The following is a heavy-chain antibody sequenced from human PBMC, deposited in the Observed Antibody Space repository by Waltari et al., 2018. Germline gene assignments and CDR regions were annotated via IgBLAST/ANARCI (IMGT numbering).Heavy chain of an antibody. CDR2: IIPIFGTA. Sequence: QVQLVQSGAAVKKPGSSVKVACKAYGGTFSSHASSWVRQDTGPGREWMGGIIPIFGTANYAQKFQGRVTITTDESTSTAYMELSSLRSEDTAVYYCARSGYYDYVWGSYRNYYFDYWGQGTLVTVSS. CDR1: GGTFSSHA. J-gene: IGHJ4*02. CDR3: ARSGYYDYVWGSYRNYYFDY. D-gene: IGHD3-16*02. V-gene: IGHV1-69*05.